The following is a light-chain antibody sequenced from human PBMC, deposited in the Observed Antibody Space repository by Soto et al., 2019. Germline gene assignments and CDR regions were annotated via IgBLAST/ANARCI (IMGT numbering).Light chain of an antibody. J-gene: IGKJ1*01. CDR1: QSISSW. CDR2: KAT. CDR3: LQENDDSWT. V-gene: IGKV1-5*03. Sequence: IHMTQSPSTLSASVIDIVSITFLASQSISSWLAWYQQKPGKATKLMNYKATTLESGVPSRISGSGSGTEFTLTISRLQHDDFATYYCLQENDDSWTFGQGTKVDI.